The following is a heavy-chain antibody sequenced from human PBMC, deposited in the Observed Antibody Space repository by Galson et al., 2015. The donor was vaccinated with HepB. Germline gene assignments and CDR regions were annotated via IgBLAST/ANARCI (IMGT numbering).Heavy chain of an antibody. D-gene: IGHD2-2*01. CDR1: GGSISNSSHF. CDR3: ASHCVISSCSNMGLDF. CDR2: IYYSGST. J-gene: IGHJ4*02. Sequence: SETLSLTCSVSGGSISNSSHFWGWIRQPPGKGLEWVGNIYYSGSTFYSPSLQSRVTISADTSRNQFSLKLSSVAAADTALYYCASHCVISSCSNMGLDFWGQGTLVTVSS. V-gene: IGHV4-39*01.